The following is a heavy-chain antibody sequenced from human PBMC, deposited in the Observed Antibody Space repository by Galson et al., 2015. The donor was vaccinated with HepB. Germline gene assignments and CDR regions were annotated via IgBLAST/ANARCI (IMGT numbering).Heavy chain of an antibody. CDR1: GFTFSSYS. CDR3: AREYSYGPEKYYGMDV. Sequence: SLRLSCAASGFTFSSYSMNWVRQAPGKGLEWVSSISSSSSYIYYADSVKGRFTISRDNAKNSLYLQMNSLRAEDTAVYYCAREYSYGPEKYYGMDVWGQGTTVTVSS. J-gene: IGHJ6*02. D-gene: IGHD5-18*01. V-gene: IGHV3-21*01. CDR2: ISSSSSYI.